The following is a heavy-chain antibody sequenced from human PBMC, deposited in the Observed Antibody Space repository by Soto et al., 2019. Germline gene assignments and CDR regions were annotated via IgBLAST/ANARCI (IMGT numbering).Heavy chain of an antibody. D-gene: IGHD1-7*01. CDR3: AKAPRPVWNWYYFDH. V-gene: IGHV3-23*01. Sequence: GSRLRYSSCTGLPFRGCAMSCVRQAPGKGLEWVSAISGSGGSTYYADSVKGRFTISRDNSKNTLYLQMNSLRAEDTAVYYCAKAPRPVWNWYYFDHWGQGNLVNGS. CDR1: GLPFRGCA. CDR2: ISGSGGST. J-gene: IGHJ4*02.